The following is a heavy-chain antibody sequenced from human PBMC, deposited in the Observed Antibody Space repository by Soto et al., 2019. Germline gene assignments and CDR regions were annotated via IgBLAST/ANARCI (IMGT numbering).Heavy chain of an antibody. J-gene: IGHJ4*02. V-gene: IGHV1-69*01. CDR1: GGTFSSYA. CDR3: VHRRDGYNSAFFDY. Sequence: QVQLVQSGAEVKKPGSSVKVSCKASGGTFSSYAFSWVRQAPGQGLEWMGGIIRIVHTPTNAPKFQGRVTSTADESTSTADMELISLRSDDTAVYYCVHRRDGYNSAFFDYWGQGPLVTVSS. CDR2: IIRIVHTP. D-gene: IGHD5-12*01.